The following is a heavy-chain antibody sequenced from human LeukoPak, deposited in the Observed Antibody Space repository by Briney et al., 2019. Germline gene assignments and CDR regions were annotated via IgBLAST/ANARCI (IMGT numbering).Heavy chain of an antibody. D-gene: IGHD3-10*01. CDR2: ISGSGGST. J-gene: IGHJ5*02. V-gene: IGHV3-23*01. CDR1: GFTFSSYA. CDR3: AKALLLWFGELLYPNWFDP. Sequence: GGSLRLSCAASGFTFSSYAMSWVRQAPGKGLEWVSAISGSGGSTYYADSVKGRFTISRDNSKNTLYLQMNSLRAEDTAVYYCAKALLLWFGELLYPNWFDPWGQGTLVTVSS.